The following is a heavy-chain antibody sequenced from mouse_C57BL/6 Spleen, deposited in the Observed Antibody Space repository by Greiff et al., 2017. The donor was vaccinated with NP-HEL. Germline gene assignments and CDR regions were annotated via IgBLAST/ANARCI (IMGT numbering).Heavy chain of an antibody. V-gene: IGHV14-4*01. J-gene: IGHJ2*01. Sequence: VQLQQSGAELVRPGASVKLSCTASGFNIKDDYMHWVKQRPEQGLEWIGWIDPENGDTEYASKFQGKATITADTSSNTAYLQLSSLTSEDTAVDYYTTEGKAQATGFDYWGQGTTLTVSS. CDR3: TTEGKAQATGFDY. CDR1: GFNIKDDY. D-gene: IGHD3-2*02. CDR2: IDPENGDT.